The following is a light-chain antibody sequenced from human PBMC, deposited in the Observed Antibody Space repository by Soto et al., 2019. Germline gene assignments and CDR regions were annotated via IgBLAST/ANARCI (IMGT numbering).Light chain of an antibody. V-gene: IGLV2-14*01. CDR2: DVS. Sequence: QSVLTQPASVSGSPGQSITISCTGTSSDVGGYNYVSWHQQHPGKVPKLIIYDVSSRPSGVSIRFSGSKSGNTASLTISGLQAEDEADYYCSSYTYSSTHVFGSGTKVTVL. CDR1: SSDVGGYNY. J-gene: IGLJ1*01. CDR3: SSYTYSSTHV.